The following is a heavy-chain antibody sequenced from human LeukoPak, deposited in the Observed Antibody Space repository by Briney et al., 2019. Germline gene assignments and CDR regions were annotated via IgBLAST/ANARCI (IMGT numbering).Heavy chain of an antibody. CDR1: GFTFRNYG. V-gene: IGHV3-30*02. CDR2: VPYDGSNT. Sequence: GGSLRPSCAASGFTFRNYGMHWVRQAPGKGLEWVAFVPYDGSNTYYADSAKGRFTISRDNSKNTLYLQMNSLRAEDTAVYYCGKEFFRSGMNLPGYWGQGTLVTVSS. J-gene: IGHJ4*02. CDR3: GKEFFRSGMNLPGY. D-gene: IGHD3-10*01.